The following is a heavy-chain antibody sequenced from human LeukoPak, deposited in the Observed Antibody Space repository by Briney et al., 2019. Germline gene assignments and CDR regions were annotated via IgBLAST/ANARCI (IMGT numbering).Heavy chain of an antibody. V-gene: IGHV4-34*01. CDR3: AQRSKWRQQRVPPPNWFDP. Sequence: SETLSLTCAVYGGSFSGYYWSWIRQPPGKGLEWIGEINHSGSTNYNPSLKSRVNISVDTSKNQFSLKLSSVTAAHTAVYYCAQRSKWRQQRVPPPNWFDPWGQGTLVTVSS. CDR2: INHSGST. CDR1: GGSFSGYY. D-gene: IGHD6-13*01. J-gene: IGHJ5*02.